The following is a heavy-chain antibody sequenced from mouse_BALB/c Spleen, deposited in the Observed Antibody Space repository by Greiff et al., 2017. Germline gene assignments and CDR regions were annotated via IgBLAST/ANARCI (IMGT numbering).Heavy chain of an antibody. D-gene: IGHD1-1*01. CDR2: ISSGGST. J-gene: IGHJ2*01. V-gene: IGHV5-6-5*01. CDR3: ARRRNYYGSSPFDY. CDR1: GFTFSSYA. Sequence: DVMLVESGGGLVKPGGSLKLSCAASGFTFSSYAMSWVRQTPEKRLEWVASISSGGSTYYPDSVKGRFTISRDNARNILYLQMSSLRSEDTAMYYCARRRNYYGSSPFDYWGQGTTLTVSS.